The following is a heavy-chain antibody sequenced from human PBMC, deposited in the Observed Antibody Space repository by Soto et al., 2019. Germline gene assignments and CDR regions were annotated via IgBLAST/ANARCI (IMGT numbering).Heavy chain of an antibody. CDR3: AAIGYFDWLLRLDAFDI. D-gene: IGHD3-9*01. CDR1: GVSFTSSA. Sequence: GAPVEVSCEASGVSFTSSALQWVRQARGQRLGWIGGIVVGSGNTNYAQKFQERVTITRDMSTSTAYMELSSLRSEDTAVYYCAAIGYFDWLLRLDAFDIWGQGTMLTVS. CDR2: IVVGSGNT. V-gene: IGHV1-58*01. J-gene: IGHJ3*02.